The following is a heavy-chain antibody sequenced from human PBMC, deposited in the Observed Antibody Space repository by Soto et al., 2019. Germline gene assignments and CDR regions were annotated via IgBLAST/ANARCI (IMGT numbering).Heavy chain of an antibody. J-gene: IGHJ4*02. Sequence: QVQLQESGPGLVKPSQTLSLTCTVSGGSISSGGYYWSWILQHPGKGLEWIGYIYYSWSTYYNPSLNSVVTISVDTSKNQFSLKLSSVTAADTAVYYCARWPQLEPRFDYWGQGALVTVSS. CDR1: GGSISSGGYY. D-gene: IGHD1-1*01. CDR2: IYYSWST. V-gene: IGHV4-31*01. CDR3: ARWPQLEPRFDY.